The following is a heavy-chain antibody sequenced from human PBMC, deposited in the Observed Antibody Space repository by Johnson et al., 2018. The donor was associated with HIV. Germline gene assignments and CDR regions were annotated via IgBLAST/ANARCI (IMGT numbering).Heavy chain of an antibody. CDR1: GFTFKNAW. V-gene: IGHV3-15*01. CDR3: ATGDMPAFDI. J-gene: IGHJ3*02. Sequence: VQLVESGGGVVQPGRSLRLSCAASGFTFKNAWMSWVRQAPGKGLEWVGRIKSKTDGGTIEYAAPVKGRFTISRDDSKTTLLLQMNSLETEDTAVYYCATGDMPAFDIWGQGTMVTVSS. D-gene: IGHD2-2*01. CDR2: IKSKTDGGTI.